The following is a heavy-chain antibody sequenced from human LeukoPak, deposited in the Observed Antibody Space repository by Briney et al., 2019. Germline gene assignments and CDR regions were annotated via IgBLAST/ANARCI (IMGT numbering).Heavy chain of an antibody. CDR3: ARTLNYAFDI. Sequence: PGGSLRLSCAASGITFSSYWMHWVRKVPGKGLVWVSRINSDGSSTSYADSVTGRFTISRDNAKNTLYLQMNSLRAEDTAVYYCARTLNYAFDIWGQGTMVTVSS. V-gene: IGHV3-74*01. CDR2: INSDGSST. D-gene: IGHD1-7*01. CDR1: GITFSSYW. J-gene: IGHJ3*02.